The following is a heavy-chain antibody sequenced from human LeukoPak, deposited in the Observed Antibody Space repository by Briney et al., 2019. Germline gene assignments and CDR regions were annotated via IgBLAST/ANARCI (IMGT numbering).Heavy chain of an antibody. CDR3: ARASRGNWYDP. J-gene: IGHJ5*02. CDR2: IGDDGSTT. D-gene: IGHD3-10*01. V-gene: IGHV3-74*01. CDR1: GFTFSRYW. Sequence: GGSLRLSCAASGFTFSRYWMHWVRQAPGKGLVWVSRIGDDGSTTAYADSVKGRFTISRDNAKNTLYLQMNSLRAEDTAVYYCARASRGNWYDPWGQGTLVTVSS.